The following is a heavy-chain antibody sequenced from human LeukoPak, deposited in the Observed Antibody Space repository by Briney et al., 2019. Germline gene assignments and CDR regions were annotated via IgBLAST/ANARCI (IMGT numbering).Heavy chain of an antibody. Sequence: SETLSLTCTVSGGSISSYYWSWIRQPPGKGLEWIGYIYYSGSTNYNPSLKSRVTISVDTSKNQFSLKLSSVTAADTAVFYCAREGYSLFDYWGQGTLVTVSS. CDR3: AREGYSLFDY. J-gene: IGHJ4*02. V-gene: IGHV4-59*12. CDR2: IYYSGST. D-gene: IGHD5-24*01. CDR1: GGSISSYY.